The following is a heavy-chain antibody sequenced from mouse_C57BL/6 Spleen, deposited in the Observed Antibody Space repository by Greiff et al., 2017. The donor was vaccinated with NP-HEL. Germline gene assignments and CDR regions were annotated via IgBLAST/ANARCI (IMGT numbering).Heavy chain of an antibody. CDR3: ARLIYYFFDY. J-gene: IGHJ2*01. Sequence: QVQLQQPGAELVMPGASVKLSCKASGYTFTSYWMHWVKQRPGQGLEWIGEIDPSDSYTNYNQKFKGKSTLTVDKSSSTAYMQLSSLTSEDSAVYYCARLIYYFFDYWGQGTTLTVSS. CDR1: GYTFTSYW. V-gene: IGHV1-69*01. CDR2: IDPSDSYT. D-gene: IGHD1-1*01.